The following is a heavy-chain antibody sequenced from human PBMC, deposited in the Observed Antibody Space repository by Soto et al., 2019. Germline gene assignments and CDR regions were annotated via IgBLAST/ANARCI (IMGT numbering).Heavy chain of an antibody. J-gene: IGHJ6*02. CDR1: GGSFNGYD. V-gene: IGHV4-34*01. D-gene: IGHD6-6*01. CDR3: ASGGRRIAARSDYNYDMDV. Sequence: SETLSLTCAVYGGSFNGYDWRWVRQPPGTGLEWIGEINHSGSTNYNPSLKSRVTISVDTSKNQFSLKLSSVTAADTAVYYCASGGRRIAARSDYNYDMDVWGQGTTVTVSS. CDR2: INHSGST.